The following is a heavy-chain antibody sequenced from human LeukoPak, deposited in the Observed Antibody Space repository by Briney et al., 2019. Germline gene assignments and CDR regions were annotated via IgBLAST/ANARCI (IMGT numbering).Heavy chain of an antibody. CDR2: IHTSGDT. J-gene: IGHJ5*02. CDR1: GLTGSHNY. CDR3: IVFGDSNH. V-gene: IGHV3-53*01. D-gene: IGHD4-17*01. Sequence: GGSLRLPCAASGLTGSHNYVSWVRQAPGKGLEWVSAIHTSGDTCYADSVKGRFTISRDTSKNTLYLQINSLRVEDTAVYYCIVFGDSNHWGQGTLVTVSS.